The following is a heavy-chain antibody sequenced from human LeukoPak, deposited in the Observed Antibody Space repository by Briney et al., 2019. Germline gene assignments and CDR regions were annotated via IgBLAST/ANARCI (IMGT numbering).Heavy chain of an antibody. CDR3: ARVHTPYYFDY. Sequence: SETLSLTCTVSGGSISSYYWSWIRQPPGKGLEWIGYIYYSGSTNYNPSLKSRVTISVDTSKNQFSLKLSSVTAADTAVYYCARVHTPYYFDYWGQGTLVTVSS. CDR2: IYYSGST. CDR1: GGSISSYY. V-gene: IGHV4-59*01. D-gene: IGHD1-1*01. J-gene: IGHJ4*02.